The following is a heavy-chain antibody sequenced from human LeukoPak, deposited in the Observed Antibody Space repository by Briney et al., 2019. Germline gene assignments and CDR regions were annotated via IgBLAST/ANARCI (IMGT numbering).Heavy chain of an antibody. CDR1: GFTFNTYA. V-gene: IGHV3-23*01. J-gene: IGHJ4*02. D-gene: IGHD6-13*01. Sequence: GGSLRLSCAASGFTFNTYAMSWVRQAPGKGLEWVSGITGSGGSTYYADSVKGRFTISRDNSKNTLYLQVNSLRAEDTAVFYCAKGRISGDAGLDYWGQGTLVTVSS. CDR2: ITGSGGST. CDR3: AKGRISGDAGLDY.